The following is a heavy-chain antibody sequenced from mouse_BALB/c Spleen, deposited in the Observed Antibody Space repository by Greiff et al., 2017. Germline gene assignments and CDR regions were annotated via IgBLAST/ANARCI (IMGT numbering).Heavy chain of an antibody. D-gene: IGHD2-3*01. V-gene: IGHV1-54*01. CDR3: ARSEDGYYRYAMDY. Sequence: VQLQQSGAELVRPGTSVKVSCKASGYAFTNYLIEWVKQRPGQGLEWIGVINPGSGGTNYNEKFKGKATLTADKSSSTAYMQLSSLTSDDSAVYFCARSEDGYYRYAMDYWGQGTSVTVSS. CDR2: INPGSGGT. CDR1: GYAFTNYL. J-gene: IGHJ4*01.